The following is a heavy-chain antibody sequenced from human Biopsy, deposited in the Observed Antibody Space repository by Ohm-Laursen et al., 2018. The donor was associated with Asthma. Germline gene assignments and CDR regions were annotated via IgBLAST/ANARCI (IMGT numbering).Heavy chain of an antibody. V-gene: IGHV2-5*02. J-gene: IGHJ5*02. D-gene: IGHD3-9*01. CDR3: ALSQDSGFDDHSPSWFDP. Sequence: QTLTLTGSFSGFSLRTPGVGVGWIRQSLGKALEWLALIYWDDYNLFRPSLKRRLTITKDPSKNQVVLTMTKMDPVDSGTYYCALSQDSGFDDHSPSWFDPWGQGTLVTDSS. CDR1: GFSLRTPGVG. CDR2: IYWDDYN.